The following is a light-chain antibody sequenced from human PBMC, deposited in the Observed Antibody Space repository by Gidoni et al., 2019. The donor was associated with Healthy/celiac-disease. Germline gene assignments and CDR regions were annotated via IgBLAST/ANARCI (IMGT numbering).Light chain of an antibody. CDR1: QGISSY. J-gene: IGKJ1*01. CDR2: AAS. V-gene: IGKV1-8*01. Sequence: AIRITQSPSSLSASTGDRVTITCRASQGISSYLAWYQQKPGKAPKLLIYAASTLQSGVPSRFSGSGSGTDFTLTISCLQSEDFATYYCQQYYSYLWTFGQXTKVEIK. CDR3: QQYYSYLWT.